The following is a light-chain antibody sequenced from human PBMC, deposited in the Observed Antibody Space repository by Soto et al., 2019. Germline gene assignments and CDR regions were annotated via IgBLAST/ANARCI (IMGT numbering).Light chain of an antibody. J-gene: IGLJ3*02. Sequence: QPVLTQSPSAFASLGASVKLTCTLSSGHSSYAIAWHQQQPEKGPRYLMKLNSDGTHNKGDGIPDRFSGSASGPERDLIISSLQSEDEADYYCQTWGTGIRVFGGGTKVTVL. CDR3: QTWGTGIRV. V-gene: IGLV4-69*01. CDR1: SGHSSYA. CDR2: LNSDGTH.